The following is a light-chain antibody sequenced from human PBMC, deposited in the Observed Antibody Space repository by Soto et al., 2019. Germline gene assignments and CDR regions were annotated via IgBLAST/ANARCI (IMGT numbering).Light chain of an antibody. CDR3: QQYNNWPST. J-gene: IGKJ1*01. CDR1: QSVSSN. Sequence: EIVMTQSPATLSVSPGERATLSCRASQSVSSNFAWYQQKPGQAPRLLIYGASTGANGIPARFSGSGSGTEFTLTISSLQSEDFAVYYCQQYNNWPSTFGQGTKVEIK. V-gene: IGKV3-15*01. CDR2: GAS.